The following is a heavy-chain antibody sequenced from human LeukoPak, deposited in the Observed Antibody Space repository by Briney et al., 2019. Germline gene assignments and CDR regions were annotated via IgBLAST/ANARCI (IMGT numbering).Heavy chain of an antibody. D-gene: IGHD3-10*01. J-gene: IGHJ3*02. CDR1: GYTFTGYY. CDR2: IYPNSGGT. V-gene: IGHV1-2*02. Sequence: ASVKVSCKASGYTFTGYYIHWVRQAPGQGHEWMGWIYPNSGGTNYAQKIQGRVTMTRDTSISTAYMELSGLRSDDTAMYYCARFRSHGDDGFDIWGQGTMVTVSS. CDR3: ARFRSHGDDGFDI.